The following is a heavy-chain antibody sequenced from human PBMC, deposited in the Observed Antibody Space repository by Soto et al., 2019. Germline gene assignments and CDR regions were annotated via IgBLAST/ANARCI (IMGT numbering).Heavy chain of an antibody. CDR1: DGSISDNW. D-gene: IGHD2-21*01. J-gene: IGHJ4*02. CDR3: ARHIAVHRTRGFDF. V-gene: IGHV4-4*02. CDR2: IYHTGTT. Sequence: QVQLQESGPGLVKPSGTLSLTCAVSDGSISDNWWSWVRQPPGKGLEWIGEIYHTGTTHYNPSLWSRVTISIDKSTNQFSLKLSSVTAADTAVYYCARHIAVHRTRGFDFWGQGTLVTVSS.